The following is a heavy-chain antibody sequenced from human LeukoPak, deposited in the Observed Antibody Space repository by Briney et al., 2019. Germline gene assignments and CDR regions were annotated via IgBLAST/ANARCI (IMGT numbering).Heavy chain of an antibody. V-gene: IGHV5-51*01. CDR1: GYSFTSYW. CDR3: ARHSRTTGTTSP. Sequence: GESRKISCKGSGYSFTSYWIGWVRPMPGKGLEWMGIIYPGDSDTRYSPSFQGQVTISADKSISTAYLQWSSLKASATAMYYYARHSRTTGTTSPWCQGTLVTVSS. J-gene: IGHJ5*02. D-gene: IGHD1-1*01. CDR2: IYPGDSDT.